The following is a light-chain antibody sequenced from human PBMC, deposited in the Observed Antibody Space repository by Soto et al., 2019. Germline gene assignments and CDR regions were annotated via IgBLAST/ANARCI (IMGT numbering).Light chain of an antibody. J-gene: IGKJ1*01. V-gene: IGKV3D-15*01. CDR3: QQYNKWPRT. CDR1: ETVATN. Sequence: VMTQSPATLSVSPGERATLSCWTSETVATNLAWYQQKPGQAPRLLIYGASARATGIPAKFSGSGSGTEFTLTISSLQSEDFAVYYCQQYNKWPRTFGQGTKVDIK. CDR2: GAS.